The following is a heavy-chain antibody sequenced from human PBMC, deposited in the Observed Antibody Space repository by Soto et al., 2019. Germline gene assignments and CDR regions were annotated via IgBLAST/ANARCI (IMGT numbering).Heavy chain of an antibody. D-gene: IGHD1-1*01. Sequence: QVQLVQSGAEVKKPGSSVKVSCKASGGTFSSYTISWVRQAPGQGLEWMGRIIPILGIANYAQKFQGRVTITADKSTSTAYMELSSLRSEDTAMYYCARDAPTGSHTGGMDVWGQGTTVTVSS. CDR1: GGTFSSYT. V-gene: IGHV1-69*08. J-gene: IGHJ6*02. CDR3: ARDAPTGSHTGGMDV. CDR2: IIPILGIA.